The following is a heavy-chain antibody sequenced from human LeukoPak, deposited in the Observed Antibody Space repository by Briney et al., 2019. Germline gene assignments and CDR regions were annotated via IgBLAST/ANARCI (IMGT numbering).Heavy chain of an antibody. V-gene: IGHV5-51*01. CDR3: ARCKNGYFDD. J-gene: IGHJ4*02. Sequence: GESLRISCKASGYSSTNYGIGWVRQMPGKGLEWMGIIYPGDSDTTYSPSFQGQVTISADKSISTAYLQWSSLKASDTAMYYCARCKNGYFDDWGQQSLATVPS. D-gene: IGHD3-22*01. CDR1: GYSSTNYG. CDR2: IYPGDSDT.